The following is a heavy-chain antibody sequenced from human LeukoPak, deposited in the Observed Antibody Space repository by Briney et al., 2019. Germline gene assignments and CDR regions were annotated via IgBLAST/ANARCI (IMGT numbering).Heavy chain of an antibody. Sequence: PSETLSLTCTVSGGSISSYYWSWIRQPPGKGLEWIGYIYYSGSTNYNPSLKSRVTISVDTSKNQFSLKLSSVTAADTAVYYCARESLTRGEFDYWGQGTLVTVSS. CDR3: ARESLTRGEFDY. CDR2: IYYSGST. CDR1: GGSISSYY. D-gene: IGHD2-21*01. V-gene: IGHV4-59*12. J-gene: IGHJ4*02.